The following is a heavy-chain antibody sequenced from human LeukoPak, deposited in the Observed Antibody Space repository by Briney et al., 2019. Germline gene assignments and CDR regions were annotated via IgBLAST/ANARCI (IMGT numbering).Heavy chain of an antibody. D-gene: IGHD3-22*01. CDR2: ISGSGGST. V-gene: IGHV3-23*01. J-gene: IGHJ4*02. CDR1: GFTFSNAW. Sequence: GGSLRLSCAASGFTFSNAWMNWVRQAPGKGLEWVSAISGSGGSTYYADSVKGRFTISRDNSKNTLYLQMNSLRAEDTAVYYCAKDAYYYDRGIDYWGQGTLVTVSS. CDR3: AKDAYYYDRGIDY.